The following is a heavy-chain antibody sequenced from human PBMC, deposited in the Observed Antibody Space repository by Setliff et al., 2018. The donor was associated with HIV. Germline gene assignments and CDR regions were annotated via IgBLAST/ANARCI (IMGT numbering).Heavy chain of an antibody. CDR3: VRGHCNSDKCWYTWFDP. J-gene: IGHJ5*02. CDR2: IGTYSGYT. D-gene: IGHD2-2*01. CDR1: NYTLINYG. Sequence: ASVKVSCKASNYTLINYGVSWVRQAPGQGLEWMGWIGTYSGYTIYAQKFQDRLTMTTDTSTTTASMELGSLRSDDTAVYYCVRGHCNSDKCWYTWFDPWGQGTLVTVSS. V-gene: IGHV1-18*01.